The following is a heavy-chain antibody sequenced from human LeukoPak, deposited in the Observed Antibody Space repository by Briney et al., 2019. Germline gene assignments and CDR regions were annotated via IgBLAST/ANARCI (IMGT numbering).Heavy chain of an antibody. D-gene: IGHD3-3*01. J-gene: IGHJ4*02. V-gene: IGHV1-2*02. CDR1: GYTFTGYY. Sequence: ASVKVSCKASGYTFTGYYMHWVRQAPGQVLEWMGWINPNSGGTNYAQKFQGRVTMTRDTSISTAYMELSRLRSDDTAVYYCARVRLRFLEWLLNYWGQGTLVTVSS. CDR2: INPNSGGT. CDR3: ARVRLRFLEWLLNY.